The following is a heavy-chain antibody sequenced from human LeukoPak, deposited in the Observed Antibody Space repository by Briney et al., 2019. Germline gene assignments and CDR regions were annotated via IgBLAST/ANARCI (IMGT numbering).Heavy chain of an antibody. V-gene: IGHV4-4*07. CDR3: ARDKSRTYGSADAFDI. J-gene: IGHJ3*02. CDR1: GGSLSSYY. CDR2: IYTSGST. Sequence: SETLSLTCTVSGGSLSSYYWNWIRQPAGKGLEWIGRIYTSGSTNYNPSLKSRVTISVDTSKNQFSLKLSSVTAADTAVYYCARDKSRTYGSADAFDIWGQGTMVTVSS. D-gene: IGHD3-10*01.